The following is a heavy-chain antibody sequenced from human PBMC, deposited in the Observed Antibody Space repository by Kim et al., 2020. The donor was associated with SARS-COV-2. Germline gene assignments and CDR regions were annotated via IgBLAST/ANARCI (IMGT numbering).Heavy chain of an antibody. CDR3: ASVDTAPTLTDY. D-gene: IGHD5-18*01. V-gene: IGHV3-23*01. J-gene: IGHJ4*02. Sequence: SSADAVKGRFTISRDNSKNTLYLQMNSLRAEDTAVYYCASVDTAPTLTDYWGQGTLVTVSS.